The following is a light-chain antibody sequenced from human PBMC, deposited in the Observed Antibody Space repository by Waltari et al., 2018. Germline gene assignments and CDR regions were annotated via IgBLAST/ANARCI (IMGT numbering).Light chain of an antibody. CDR3: QQYNNLWT. CDR1: QSVSYN. Sequence: EIVMTQSPATLSVSPGERATLSCRASQSVSYNLAWYQQKPGQAPRLPIYGASTRATGIPARFSGSGSGTEFTLTISSLQSEDFAVYYCQQYNNLWTFGQGTKVEIQ. J-gene: IGKJ1*01. CDR2: GAS. V-gene: IGKV3-15*01.